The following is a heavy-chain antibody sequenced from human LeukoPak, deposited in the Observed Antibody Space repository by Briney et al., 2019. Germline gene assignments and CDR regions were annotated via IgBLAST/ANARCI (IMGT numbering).Heavy chain of an antibody. V-gene: IGHV3-11*01. CDR2: ISDSGTNT. J-gene: IGHJ4*02. CDR3: ARYSVADNKHFDV. D-gene: IGHD6-19*01. CDR1: GFTFNDHY. Sequence: PGGSLRLSCAVSGFTFNDHYMIWIRRAPGKGLEWVSYISDSGTNTFYADSVKGRFTVSRDNAKKSLYLQMNSLRAEDTAVYYCARYSVADNKHFDVWGQGTLVTVSS.